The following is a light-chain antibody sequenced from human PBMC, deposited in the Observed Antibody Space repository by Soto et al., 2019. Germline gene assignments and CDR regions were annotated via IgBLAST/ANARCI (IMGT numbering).Light chain of an antibody. CDR1: RNVSIY. CDR2: ATS. Sequence: DIQMTQPLSFLSASPVARVTITCRASRNVSIYLNWYQHKPGKPPTLLIHATSNLQIGVPSRFSGSGSGTEFTLTISSLEPEDFGTYYRQQSYKMPSFGQGTRLEIK. V-gene: IGKV1-39*01. CDR3: QQSYKMPS. J-gene: IGKJ5*01.